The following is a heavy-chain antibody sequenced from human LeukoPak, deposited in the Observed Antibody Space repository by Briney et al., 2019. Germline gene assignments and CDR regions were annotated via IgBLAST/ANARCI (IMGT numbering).Heavy chain of an antibody. CDR1: GGSISTYY. J-gene: IGHJ4*02. V-gene: IGHV4-59*01. Sequence: PSETLSLTCTVSGGSISTYYWTWIRQPPGKGLEWVGYIYYSGSTNYNPSLKSRVTISVDTSKNQFSLKLSSVTAADTAVYYCARDGEGLVDYWGQGTLVTVSS. CDR3: ARDGEGLVDY. CDR2: IYYSGST. D-gene: IGHD3-10*01.